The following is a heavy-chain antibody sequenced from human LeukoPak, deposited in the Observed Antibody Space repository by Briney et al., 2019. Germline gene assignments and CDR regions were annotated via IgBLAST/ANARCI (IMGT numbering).Heavy chain of an antibody. J-gene: IGHJ6*03. CDR2: IYYSGST. Sequence: PSETLSLTCTVSGGSISSYYWSWIRQPPRKGLEWIGYIYYSGSTNYNPSLKSRVTISVDTSKSQFSLKLSSVTAADTAVYYCARDDPYSSSWYGNSYYYMDVWGKGTTVTVSS. CDR3: ARDDPYSSSWYGNSYYYMDV. D-gene: IGHD6-13*01. CDR1: GGSISSYY. V-gene: IGHV4-59*01.